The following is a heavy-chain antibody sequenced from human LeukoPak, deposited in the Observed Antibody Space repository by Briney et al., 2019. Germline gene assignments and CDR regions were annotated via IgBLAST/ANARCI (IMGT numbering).Heavy chain of an antibody. V-gene: IGHV3-48*04. CDR1: GFTFSRYS. Sequence: GGSLRLSCAASGFTFSRYSMNWVRQAPGKGLEWVSFISSSSSTIYYADSVRGRFTISRDNAKSSLYLQMNSLRAEDTAVYYCARDDPLGGYSSSWYFYYWGQGTLVTVSS. CDR2: ISSSSSTI. D-gene: IGHD6-13*01. CDR3: ARDDPLGGYSSSWYFYY. J-gene: IGHJ4*02.